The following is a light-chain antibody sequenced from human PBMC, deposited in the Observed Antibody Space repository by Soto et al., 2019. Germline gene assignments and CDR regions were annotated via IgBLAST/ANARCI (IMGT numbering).Light chain of an antibody. CDR3: SSYTSSSTVV. CDR2: DVS. V-gene: IGLV2-14*01. J-gene: IGLJ2*01. Sequence: QSVLTQPASVSGSPGQSITISCIGTSSDIGGYNYVSWYQQHPGKAPKLMIYDVSYRPSGVSNRFSGFKSGNTASLTISGLQAEDEADYYCSSYTSSSTVVFGGGTKLTVL. CDR1: SSDIGGYNY.